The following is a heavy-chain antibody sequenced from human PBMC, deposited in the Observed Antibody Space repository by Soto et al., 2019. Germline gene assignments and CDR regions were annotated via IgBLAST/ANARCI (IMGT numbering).Heavy chain of an antibody. CDR2: IVVGSGNT. CDR1: GFTFTSSA. V-gene: IGHV1-58*01. Sequence: GASVKVSCKASGFTFTSSAVQWVRQARGQRLEWIGWIVVGSGNTNYAQKFQERVTITRDMSTSTAYMELSSLRSEDTAVYYCAAVGGYSYAIQDYYYGMDVWGQGTTVTVSS. CDR3: AAVGGYSYAIQDYYYGMDV. D-gene: IGHD5-18*01. J-gene: IGHJ6*02.